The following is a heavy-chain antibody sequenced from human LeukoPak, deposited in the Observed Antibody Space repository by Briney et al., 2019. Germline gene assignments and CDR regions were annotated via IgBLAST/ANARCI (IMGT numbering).Heavy chain of an antibody. CDR3: AREQAYSSGWLDY. Sequence: PSETLSLTCAVSGGSISSSNWWSWVRQPPGKGLEWIGEIYHSGSTNYNPSLKSRVTISVDKSKNQFSLKLSSVTAADTAVYYCAREQAYSSGWLDYWGQGTLVTVSS. D-gene: IGHD6-19*01. CDR2: IYHSGST. J-gene: IGHJ4*02. V-gene: IGHV4-4*02. CDR1: GGSISSSNW.